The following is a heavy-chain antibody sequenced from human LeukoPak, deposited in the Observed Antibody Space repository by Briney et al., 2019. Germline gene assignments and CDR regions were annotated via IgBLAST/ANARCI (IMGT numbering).Heavy chain of an antibody. CDR2: ISYDGSNK. J-gene: IGHJ4*02. CDR3: AKGFAYYYDSSGYQIDY. CDR1: GFTFSSYG. D-gene: IGHD3-22*01. V-gene: IGHV3-30*18. Sequence: GRSVRLSCAASGFTFSSYGMHWVRQAPGKGLEWVAVISYDGSNKYYADSVKGRCTISRDNSKNTLYLQMNSLRAEDTAVYYCAKGFAYYYDSSGYQIDYWGQGSLVTVSS.